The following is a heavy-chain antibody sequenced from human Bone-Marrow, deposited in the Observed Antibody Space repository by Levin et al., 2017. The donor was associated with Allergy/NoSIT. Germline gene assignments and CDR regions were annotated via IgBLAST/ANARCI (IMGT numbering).Heavy chain of an antibody. Sequence: GGSLRLSCAASEFRFSSYSMNWVRQAPGKGLEWVSYITSSGTITYYADSVKGRFTISRNNAKNFLFLQMNSLRDEDTAVYYCARGYCSAGRCWPTIDYYYGLDVWGQGTTVTVSS. V-gene: IGHV3-48*02. CDR1: EFRFSSYS. CDR3: ARGYCSAGRCWPTIDYYYGLDV. D-gene: IGHD2-15*01. J-gene: IGHJ6*02. CDR2: ITSSGTIT.